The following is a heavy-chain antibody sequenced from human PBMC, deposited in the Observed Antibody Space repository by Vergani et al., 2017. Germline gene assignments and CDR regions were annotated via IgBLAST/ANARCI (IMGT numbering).Heavy chain of an antibody. Sequence: EVQLVESGGGLVQPGRSLRLSCTASGFTFGDYAMSWVRQAPGKGLEWVGFIRSKAYGGTTEYAASVKGRFTISRDDSKSIAYLQMNSLKTEDTAVYYCTRDLSTHYYYGMDVWGQGTTVTVSS. CDR1: GFTFGDYA. CDR3: TRDLSTHYYYGMDV. J-gene: IGHJ6*02. V-gene: IGHV3-49*04. CDR2: IRSKAYGGTT.